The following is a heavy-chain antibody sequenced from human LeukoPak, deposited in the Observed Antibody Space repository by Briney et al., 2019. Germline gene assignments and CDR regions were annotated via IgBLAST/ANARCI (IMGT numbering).Heavy chain of an antibody. CDR2: IYYSGST. Sequence: WVRQPPGKGLEWIGSIYYSGSTYYNPSLKSRVTISVDTSKNQFSLKLSSVTAADTAVYYCARDPPINYYGSGDYWGQGTLVTVSS. V-gene: IGHV4-39*02. CDR3: ARDPPINYYGSGDY. J-gene: IGHJ4*02. D-gene: IGHD3-10*01.